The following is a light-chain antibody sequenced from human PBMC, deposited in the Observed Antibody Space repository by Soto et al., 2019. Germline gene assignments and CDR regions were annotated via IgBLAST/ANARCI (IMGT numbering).Light chain of an antibody. Sequence: EIVLTQSPGTLSLSPGERATLSCRASQSVSSIYLGWYQQKPGQAPRLLIYGASSRATGIPDRFSGSGSGTEFTLTISSLQPDDFATYYCQQYNSYSWTFGQGTKVDIK. CDR1: QSVSSIY. J-gene: IGKJ1*01. CDR2: GAS. V-gene: IGKV3-20*01. CDR3: QQYNSYSWT.